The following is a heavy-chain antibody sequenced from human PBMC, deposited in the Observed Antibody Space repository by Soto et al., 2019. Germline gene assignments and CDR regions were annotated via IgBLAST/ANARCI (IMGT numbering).Heavy chain of an antibody. J-gene: IGHJ6*02. D-gene: IGHD6-13*01. CDR2: INPNSGGT. CDR1: GYTFTGYY. V-gene: IGHV1-2*04. CDR3: ARVQAAAGRTDAMAEDEYYYGMDV. Sequence: ASVKVSCKASGYTFTGYYMHWVRQAPGQGLEWMGWINPNSGGTNYAQKFQGWVTMTRDTSISTAYMELSRLRSDDTAVYYCARVQAAAGRTDAMAEDEYYYGMDVWGQGTTVTVSS.